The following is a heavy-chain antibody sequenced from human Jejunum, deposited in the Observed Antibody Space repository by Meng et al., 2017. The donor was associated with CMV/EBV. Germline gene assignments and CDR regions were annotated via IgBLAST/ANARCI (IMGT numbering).Heavy chain of an antibody. CDR3: AREAAIGDILTGYNWFDP. CDR1: SSSDY. Sequence: SSSDYWGWLRQPPGKGLEWIGTIYYSGSTYYNPSLKSRVTISVDTSKNQFSLKLSSVTAADTAVYYCAREAAIGDILTGYNWFDPWGQGTLVTVSS. V-gene: IGHV4-39*07. D-gene: IGHD3-9*01. CDR2: IYYSGST. J-gene: IGHJ5*02.